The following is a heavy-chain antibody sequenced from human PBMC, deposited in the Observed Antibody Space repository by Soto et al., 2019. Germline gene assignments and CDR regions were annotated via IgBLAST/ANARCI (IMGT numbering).Heavy chain of an antibody. J-gene: IGHJ3*02. V-gene: IGHV3-73*01. CDR2: IRSKANSYAT. CDR1: GFTFSGSA. CDR3: TGCSSTSCYLNAFDI. Sequence: GGSLRLSCAASGFTFSGSAMHWVRQASGKGLEWVGRIRSKANSYATAYAASVKGRFTISRDDSKNTAYLQMNSLKTEDTAVYYCTGCSSTSCYLNAFDIWGQGTMVNVSS. D-gene: IGHD2-2*01.